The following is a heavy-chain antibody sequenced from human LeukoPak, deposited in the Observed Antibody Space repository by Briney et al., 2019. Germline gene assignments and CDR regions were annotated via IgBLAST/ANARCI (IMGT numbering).Heavy chain of an antibody. J-gene: IGHJ4*02. Sequence: SLIPPAPGGGPGWGSFTYVNGGAMYSADLVKGRFTISTDNAKSSLYLEMNTLRVEDTAVYYCARGPRILAAGSYYFDYWGQGALVTVSS. D-gene: IGHD6-13*01. CDR3: ARGPRILAAGSYYFDY. CDR2: TYVNGGAM. V-gene: IGHV3-11*01.